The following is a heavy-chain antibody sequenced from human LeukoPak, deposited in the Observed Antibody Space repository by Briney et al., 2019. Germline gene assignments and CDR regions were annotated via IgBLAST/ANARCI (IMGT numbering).Heavy chain of an antibody. Sequence: PGGSLRLSCAASGFTFSSYAMSWVRQAPGKGLEWVSAISGGGGSTYYADSVKGRFTISRDNSKNTLYLQMNSLRAEDTAVYYCAHISSSWPDYWGQGTLVVVSS. CDR3: AHISSSWPDY. J-gene: IGHJ4*02. D-gene: IGHD6-13*01. V-gene: IGHV3-23*01. CDR2: ISGGGGST. CDR1: GFTFSSYA.